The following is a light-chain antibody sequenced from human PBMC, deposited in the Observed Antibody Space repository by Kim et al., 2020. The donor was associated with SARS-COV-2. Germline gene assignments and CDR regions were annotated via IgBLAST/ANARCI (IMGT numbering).Light chain of an antibody. CDR3: QQYNSWLIT. Sequence: EIVMTQPPATLSVSPGERATLSCRASQSIINNLAWYQQKPGQAPRLLISGASTRATGIPARFSGSGSGTEFTLTINSLQSEDFALYYCQQYNSWLITFGQGTRLEIK. V-gene: IGKV3-15*01. J-gene: IGKJ5*01. CDR2: GAS. CDR1: QSIINN.